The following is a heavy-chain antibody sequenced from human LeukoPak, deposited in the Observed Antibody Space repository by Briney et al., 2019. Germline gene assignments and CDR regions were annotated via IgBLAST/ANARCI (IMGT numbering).Heavy chain of an antibody. J-gene: IGHJ4*02. D-gene: IGHD3-22*01. CDR2: IYYSGST. CDR1: GGSISSYY. CDR3: ARGLGGYDSSGYYLREVDY. V-gene: IGHV4-59*01. Sequence: SETLSLTCTVSGGSISSYYWSWIRQPPGKGLEWIGYIYYSGSTNYNPSLKSRVTISVDTSKNQFSLKLSSVTAADTAVYYCARGLGGYDSSGYYLREVDYWGQGTLVTVSS.